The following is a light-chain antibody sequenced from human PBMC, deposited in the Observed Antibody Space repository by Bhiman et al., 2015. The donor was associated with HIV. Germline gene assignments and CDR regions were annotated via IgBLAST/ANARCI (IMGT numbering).Light chain of an antibody. CDR2: EDN. CDR1: SGNIGSNS. J-gene: IGLJ3*02. V-gene: IGLV6-57*01. Sequence: NFMLTQPHSVSEYPGKTVTISCTRSSGNIGSNSVQWYQQRPGSSPRLVMYEDNQRPSGVPDRFSGSIDSSSNSASLTISGLKTEDEADYYCQSYDSTSKVFGGGTKLTVL. CDR3: QSYDSTSKV.